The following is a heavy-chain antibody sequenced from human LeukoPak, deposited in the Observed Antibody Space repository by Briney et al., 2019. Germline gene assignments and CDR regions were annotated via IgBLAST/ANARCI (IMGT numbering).Heavy chain of an antibody. CDR3: ARLFGSTSGNVDTAMAPRHPESDY. J-gene: IGHJ4*02. D-gene: IGHD5-18*01. Sequence: SVKVSCKASGGTFSCYAISWVRQAPGQGLEWMGGIIPIFGTANYAQKFQGRVTITTDESTSTAYMELSSLRSEDTAVYYCARLFGSTSGNVDTAMAPRHPESDYWGQGTLVTVSS. V-gene: IGHV1-69*05. CDR1: GGTFSCYA. CDR2: IIPIFGTA.